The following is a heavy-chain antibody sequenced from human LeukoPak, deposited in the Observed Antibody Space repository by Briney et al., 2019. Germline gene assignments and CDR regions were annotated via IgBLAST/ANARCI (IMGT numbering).Heavy chain of an antibody. CDR1: GDSISNGGYY. CDR2: IYDSGTT. J-gene: IGHJ4*02. Sequence: SETLSLTCIVSGDSISNGGYYWSWIRQHPGKGLEWIGYIYDSGTTYYNPALQSRVTISVDMSDNHFSLKMRSMTAADTAVYFCARGGDRRGFDYWGQGTLVTVSS. CDR3: ARGGDRRGFDY. D-gene: IGHD1-14*01. V-gene: IGHV4-31*03.